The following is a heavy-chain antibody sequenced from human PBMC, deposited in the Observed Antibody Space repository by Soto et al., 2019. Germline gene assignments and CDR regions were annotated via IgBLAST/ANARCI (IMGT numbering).Heavy chain of an antibody. CDR1: GYTFTSYG. Sequence: QVQLVQSGAEVKKPGASVKVSCKASGYTFTSYGISWVRQAPGQGLEWMGRISAYNGNTNYAQKLQGRVTMTTDTSTSTCYMGPRSRRSDDTALYYCARGCDTWVRGVISLDYWGQGTLVTVFS. V-gene: IGHV1-18*01. J-gene: IGHJ4*02. CDR2: ISAYNGNT. D-gene: IGHD3-10*01. CDR3: ARGCDTWVRGVISLDY.